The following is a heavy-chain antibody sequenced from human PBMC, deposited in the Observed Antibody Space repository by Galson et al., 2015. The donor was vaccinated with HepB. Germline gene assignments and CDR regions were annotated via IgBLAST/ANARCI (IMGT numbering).Heavy chain of an antibody. CDR2: TSYDEMYK. D-gene: IGHD3-22*01. Sequence: SLRLSCAASGFTFTNYAMHWVRQAPGKGLEWVAVTSYDEMYKYYTDSVRGRFTISRDNSKNTLYLQMNSLRTEDTAVYYCAREPRTRRYYYDSSTYGPVDYWGQESLVTASS. J-gene: IGHJ4*02. CDR3: AREPRTRRYYYDSSTYGPVDY. V-gene: IGHV3-30*04. CDR1: GFTFTNYA.